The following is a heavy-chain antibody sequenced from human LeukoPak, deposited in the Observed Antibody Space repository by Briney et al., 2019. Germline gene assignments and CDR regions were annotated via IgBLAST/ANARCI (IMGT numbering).Heavy chain of an antibody. V-gene: IGHV3-20*04. D-gene: IGHD3/OR15-3a*01. J-gene: IGHJ4*02. CDR2: INWNGGGT. Sequence: GGSLRLPCAASGFPLDHYGLIWVRQAPGKGLEGVSSINWNGGGTGYADSVKGRFTISRDNAKNSLYLQMNSLRAEDTALYYCARGWTGDPAPYFFDYWGQGILVTVSS. CDR1: GFPLDHYG. CDR3: ARGWTGDPAPYFFDY.